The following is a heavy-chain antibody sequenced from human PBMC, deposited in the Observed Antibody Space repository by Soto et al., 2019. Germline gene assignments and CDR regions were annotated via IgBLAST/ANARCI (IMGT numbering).Heavy chain of an antibody. CDR1: GGIFSTYA. J-gene: IGHJ4*02. CDR2: IIPLFGTP. D-gene: IGHD3-10*01. Sequence: QVQLVQSGAEVKKPGSSVKVSCKASGGIFSTYAISWLRQAPGQGLEWMGGIIPLFGTPNYAQRFHGRVTITAHESTSTAYMELSRRRFEDTAVYYCARDRDAYGSGNYYNRIDFWGQGTLVTVSS. CDR3: ARDRDAYGSGNYYNRIDF. V-gene: IGHV1-69*01.